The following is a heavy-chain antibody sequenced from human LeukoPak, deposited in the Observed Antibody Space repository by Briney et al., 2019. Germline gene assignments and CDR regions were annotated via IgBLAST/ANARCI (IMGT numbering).Heavy chain of an antibody. CDR2: IYTSRNT. CDR1: GGSISSYY. Sequence: SETLSLTCTVSGGSISSYYWSWIRQPAGKGLEWIGRIYTSRNTNYNPSLKSRVTMSVDTSKNQFSLKLSSVTAADTAVYYCARDRSSGWYKKNWFDPWGQGTLVTVSS. D-gene: IGHD6-19*01. V-gene: IGHV4-4*07. J-gene: IGHJ5*02. CDR3: ARDRSSGWYKKNWFDP.